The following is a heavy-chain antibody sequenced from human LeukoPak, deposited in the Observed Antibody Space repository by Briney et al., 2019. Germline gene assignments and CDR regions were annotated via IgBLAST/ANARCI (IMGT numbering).Heavy chain of an antibody. D-gene: IGHD3-3*01. CDR1: GGTFSSYG. V-gene: IGHV1-69*13. CDR3: ARSYYDFWRFDL. Sequence: SVKVSCKASGGTFSSYGITWLRRAPGQGLEWMGWFIPTFRTSNYAQKFQDRLTVTADESASIAYMELSSLRFEDTAVYYCARSYYDFWRFDLWGQGTLVTVSS. CDR2: FIPTFRTS. J-gene: IGHJ5*02.